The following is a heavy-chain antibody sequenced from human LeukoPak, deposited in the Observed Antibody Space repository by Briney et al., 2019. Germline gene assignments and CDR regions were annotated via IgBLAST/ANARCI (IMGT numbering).Heavy chain of an antibody. J-gene: IGHJ3*02. CDR1: GFTFTNYA. V-gene: IGHV3-23*01. CDR2: ITGSGGNT. Sequence: PGGSLRLSCAASGFTFTNYAMTWVRQAPGQGLEWVSGITGSGGNTYYADSVKGRFTISRDNSKNTLYLQMDGLRVEDTAVYYCAKVDSRQSRSAFDIWGQGTLVTVSS. CDR3: AKVDSRQSRSAFDI.